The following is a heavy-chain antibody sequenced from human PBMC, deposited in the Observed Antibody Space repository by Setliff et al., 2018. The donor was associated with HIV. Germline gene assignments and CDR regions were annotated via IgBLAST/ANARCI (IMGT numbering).Heavy chain of an antibody. V-gene: IGHV1-69*13. CDR1: GGTFSSSA. Sequence: SVKVSCKASGGTFSSSAISWVRQARGQGLEWMGAIIPHFGTPMYSQKFQGRLTVTADQSTSTAYMELSSLTSDDTAVYYCASPRLDWSFSHFDYWGQGTPVTV. CDR2: IIPHFGTP. D-gene: IGHD3-9*01. J-gene: IGHJ4*02. CDR3: ASPRLDWSFSHFDY.